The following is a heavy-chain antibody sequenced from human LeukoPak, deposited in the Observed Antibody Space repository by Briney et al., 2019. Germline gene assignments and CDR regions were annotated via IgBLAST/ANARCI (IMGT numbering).Heavy chain of an antibody. CDR2: ISYDGSNK. D-gene: IGHD3-10*01. V-gene: IGHV3-30-3*01. CDR1: GFTFSSYA. J-gene: IGHJ4*02. Sequence: GGSLRLSCAASGFTFSSYAMHWVRQAPGKGLEWVAVISYDGSNKYYADSVKGRFTIPRDNSKNTLYLQMNSLRAEDTAVYYCAREGSGSYEPCYWGQGTLVTGSS. CDR3: AREGSGSYEPCY.